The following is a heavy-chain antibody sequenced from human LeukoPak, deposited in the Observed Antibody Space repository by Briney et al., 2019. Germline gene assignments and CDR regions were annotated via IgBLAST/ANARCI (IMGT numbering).Heavy chain of an antibody. D-gene: IGHD6-19*01. Sequence: SETLSLTCTVSGGSISSGGYYWSWIRQHPGKGLEWIGYIYYSGSTYYNPSLKSRVTISVDTSKNQFSLKLSSVTAADTAVYYCARARGPYSSGSRGYFQHWGQGTLVAVSS. CDR2: IYYSGST. CDR3: ARARGPYSSGSRGYFQH. J-gene: IGHJ1*01. CDR1: GGSISSGGYY. V-gene: IGHV4-31*03.